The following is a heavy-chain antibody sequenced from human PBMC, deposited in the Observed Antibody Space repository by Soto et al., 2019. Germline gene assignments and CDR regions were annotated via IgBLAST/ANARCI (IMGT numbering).Heavy chain of an antibody. CDR1: GGTISSYY. CDR3: ARGIGSSSWLIRWFDP. CDR2: IYTSGST. D-gene: IGHD6-13*01. J-gene: IGHJ5*02. Sequence: TLSLTCTVSGGTISSYYWSWIRQPARKGLEWIGRIYTSGSTNYNPSLKSRVTMSVDTSKNQFSLKLSSVTAADTAVYYCARGIGSSSWLIRWFDPWGQGTLVTVSS. V-gene: IGHV4-4*07.